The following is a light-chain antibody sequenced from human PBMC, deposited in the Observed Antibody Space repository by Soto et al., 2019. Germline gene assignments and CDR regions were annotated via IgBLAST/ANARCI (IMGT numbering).Light chain of an antibody. J-gene: IGKJ1*01. V-gene: IGKV4-1*01. CDR2: WAS. Sequence: DIVMTQSPDSLAVSLGERATINCKSSQSVLYSSNNKNYLAWYQQKPGQPPKLLIYWASTRESCVPDRFSGSGSGTDFTLTISSRQAEDVAVYYCQQYYSTPRTFGQGTKVEIK. CDR1: QSVLYSSNNKNY. CDR3: QQYYSTPRT.